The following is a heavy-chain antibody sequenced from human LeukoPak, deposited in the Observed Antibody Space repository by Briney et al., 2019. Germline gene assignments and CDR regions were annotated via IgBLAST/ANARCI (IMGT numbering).Heavy chain of an antibody. CDR2: IYSGSNT. D-gene: IGHD4-23*01. J-gene: IGHJ4*02. CDR3: AGHRQSYGGTGSFDW. V-gene: IGHV3-53*01. Sequence: PGGSLRLSRAASGSIVSSTYMSWARQDPGKGLEWVSVIYSGSNTLYADSGKGRFTISRDNFKNTVYLQMNSLRAEDTAVYYCAGHRQSYGGTGSFDWWGEGTLVTVSS. CDR1: GSIVSSTY.